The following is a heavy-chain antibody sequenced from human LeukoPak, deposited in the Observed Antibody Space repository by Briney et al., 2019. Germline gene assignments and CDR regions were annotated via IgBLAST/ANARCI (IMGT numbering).Heavy chain of an antibody. CDR2: IYYSGST. D-gene: IGHD5-18*01. CDR1: GGSISSSSYY. CDR3: ARGYSYGWVDY. Sequence: PSETLSLTCTVSGGSISSSSYYWGWIRQPPGKGLEWIGSIYYSGSTYYNPSLKSRVTISVDTSKNQFSLKLSSVTAADTAVYYCARGYSYGWVDYWGQGTLVTVSS. J-gene: IGHJ4*02. V-gene: IGHV4-39*01.